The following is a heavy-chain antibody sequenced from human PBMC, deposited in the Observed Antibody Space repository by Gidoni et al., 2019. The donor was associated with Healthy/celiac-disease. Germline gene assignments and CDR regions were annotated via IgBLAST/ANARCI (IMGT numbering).Heavy chain of an antibody. V-gene: IGHV3-64D*06. CDR1: GFPFRSYA. J-gene: IGHJ3*02. CDR3: VKEGGGSYLAAFDI. D-gene: IGHD1-26*01. CDR2: ISSNGGST. Sequence: EVQLVESGGGLVQPGGSLRLSCSASGFPFRSYAMHWVRQAPGKGLGYVSAISSNGGSTYYADSVKGRFTISRDNSKNTLYLQMSSLRAEDTAVYYCVKEGGGSYLAAFDIWGQGTMVTVSS.